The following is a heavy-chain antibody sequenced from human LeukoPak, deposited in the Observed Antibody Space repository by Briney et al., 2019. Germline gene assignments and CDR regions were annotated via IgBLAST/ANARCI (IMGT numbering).Heavy chain of an antibody. CDR2: ISYSGST. J-gene: IGHJ5*02. Sequence: SETLSPTCTVSGGSISSYFWSWIRQPPGKGLEWIGYISYSGSTNYNPSLKSRVTISVDTSKNQFSLKLSSVTAADTAVYYCARGGTYALAWGQGTLVTVSS. CDR1: GGSISSYF. V-gene: IGHV4-59*01. CDR3: ARGGTYALA. D-gene: IGHD3-16*01.